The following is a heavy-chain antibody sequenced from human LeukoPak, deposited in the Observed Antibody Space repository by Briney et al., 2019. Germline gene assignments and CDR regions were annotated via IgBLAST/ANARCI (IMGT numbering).Heavy chain of an antibody. D-gene: IGHD6-19*01. Sequence: PGGSLRLSCAASGFTFNKYAMSWVRQAPGKGLEWVSGISWNSGSLGYAGSVKGRFTVSRDNAKNSLYLQMNSLRAEDMALYYCVNGETAVAGRAFDYWGQGTLVTVSS. CDR1: GFTFNKYA. V-gene: IGHV3-9*03. CDR3: VNGETAVAGRAFDY. J-gene: IGHJ4*02. CDR2: ISWNSGSL.